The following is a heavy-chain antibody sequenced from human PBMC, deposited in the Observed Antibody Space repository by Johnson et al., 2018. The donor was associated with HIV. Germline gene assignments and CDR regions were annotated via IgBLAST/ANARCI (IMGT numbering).Heavy chain of an antibody. Sequence: QMLLVESGGGLIQPGGSLRLSCAASGFTVSSYTMHWVRQAPGKGLEWVAVISYDGSNKYYGDSVKGRFTISRDNSKNTLYLQMNSLRAEDTAVYYCAKAVAARPQGNDGAFDIWGQGTMVTVSS. CDR2: ISYDGSNK. CDR1: GFTVSSYT. J-gene: IGHJ3*02. D-gene: IGHD6-6*01. V-gene: IGHV3-30-3*01. CDR3: AKAVAARPQGNDGAFDI.